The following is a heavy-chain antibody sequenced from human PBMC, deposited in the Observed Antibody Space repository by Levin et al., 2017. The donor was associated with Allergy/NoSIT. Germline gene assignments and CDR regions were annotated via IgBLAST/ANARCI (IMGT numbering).Heavy chain of an antibody. V-gene: IGHV3-7*01. CDR3: ARAPSARGDDFSDVFDI. J-gene: IGHJ3*02. Sequence: PGGSLRLSCAASGFTFSSYWMSWVRQAPGKGLEWVANIKQHGSEKYYVDSVKGRFTISRDNAKNSLYLQMNSLRAEDTAVYYCARAPSARGDDFSDVFDIWGQGTMVTVSS. CDR2: IKQHGSEK. CDR1: GFTFSSYW. D-gene: IGHD5-12*01.